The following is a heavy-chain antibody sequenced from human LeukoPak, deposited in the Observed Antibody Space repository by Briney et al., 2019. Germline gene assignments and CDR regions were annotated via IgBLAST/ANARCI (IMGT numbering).Heavy chain of an antibody. D-gene: IGHD3-22*01. V-gene: IGHV4-59*11. CDR3: ARGHYYDSSGDY. J-gene: IGHJ4*02. Sequence: SETXXLXXTXXGVSINSHXWSWVRQPPGKGLEWIGYVYDSGSTNYNPSLKSRATISVDTSKNQFSLNLSSVSAADTAVYYCARGHYYDSSGDYWGQGILVTVSS. CDR2: VYDSGST. CDR1: GVSINSHX.